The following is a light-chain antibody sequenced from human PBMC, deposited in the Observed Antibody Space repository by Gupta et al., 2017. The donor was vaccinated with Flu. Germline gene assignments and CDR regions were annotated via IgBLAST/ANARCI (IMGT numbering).Light chain of an antibody. V-gene: IGLV3-21*03. CDR2: DDF. CDR1: NIGSKS. J-gene: IGLJ2*01. CDR3: QVWDSSSDHPGV. Sequence: KTARITCGGNNIGSKSVHWYQHKPGQAPVLVVHDDFDRPSGIPERFSGSNSGNTATLTISKVEAGDEADYYCQVWDSSSDHPGVFGGGTKLTVL.